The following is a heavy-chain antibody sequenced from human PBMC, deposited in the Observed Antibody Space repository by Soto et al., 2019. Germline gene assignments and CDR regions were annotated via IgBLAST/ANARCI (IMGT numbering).Heavy chain of an antibody. CDR3: AKDSISYYYDSSGYGFDY. Sequence: QVQLVESGGGVVQPGRSLRLSCAASGFTFSSYGMHWVRQAPGKGLEWVAVISYDGSNKYYADSVKGRFTISRDNSKITLYLQMNSLRAEDTAVYYCAKDSISYYYDSSGYGFDYWGQGTLVTVSS. CDR1: GFTFSSYG. V-gene: IGHV3-30*18. CDR2: ISYDGSNK. J-gene: IGHJ4*02. D-gene: IGHD3-22*01.